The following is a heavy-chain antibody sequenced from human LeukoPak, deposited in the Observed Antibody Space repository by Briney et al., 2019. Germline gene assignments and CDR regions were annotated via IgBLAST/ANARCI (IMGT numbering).Heavy chain of an antibody. D-gene: IGHD3-10*01. V-gene: IGHV4-4*02. CDR2: IYHSGSA. CDR3: ARGVSITMVPFMDV. CDR1: GFTFSIYAM. J-gene: IGHJ6*02. Sequence: GSLRLSCAASGFTFSIYAMSWVRQPPGKGLEWIGEIYHSGSANYNPSLKSRVTISVDKSKNHFSLKLSSVTAADTAVYYCARGVSITMVPFMDVWGQGTTVTVS.